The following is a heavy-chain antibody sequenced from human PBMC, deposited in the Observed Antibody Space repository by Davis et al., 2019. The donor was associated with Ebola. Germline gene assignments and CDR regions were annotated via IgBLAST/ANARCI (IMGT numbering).Heavy chain of an antibody. Sequence: ASVTVSCKASGYTFTSYGISWVRQAPGQGLEWMGWISAYNGHISYAQRLQGRVTMTTDTSTSTAYMELRSLRSDDTAVYYCARDLTVIRGGDYGMDVWGQGTTVTVSS. D-gene: IGHD3-10*01. CDR3: ARDLTVIRGGDYGMDV. J-gene: IGHJ6*02. V-gene: IGHV1-18*01. CDR2: ISAYNGHI. CDR1: GYTFTSYG.